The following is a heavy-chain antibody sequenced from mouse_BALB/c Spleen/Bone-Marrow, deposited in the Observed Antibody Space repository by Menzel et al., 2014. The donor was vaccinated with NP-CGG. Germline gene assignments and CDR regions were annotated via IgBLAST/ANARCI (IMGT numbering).Heavy chain of an antibody. J-gene: IGHJ2*01. CDR1: GYTFSDYT. CDR3: ARGRWYY. Sequence: EVQVVESGPELVKPGASVKISCKTSGYTFSDYTLHWVKQSHGKSFEWIGGVNPNIGGTSYNQKFKGKASLTVNKSSTTAYMELRSLTSDDSAVYYCARGRWYYWGQGTTLTVSS. D-gene: IGHD2-3*01. CDR2: VNPNIGGT. V-gene: IGHV1-22*01.